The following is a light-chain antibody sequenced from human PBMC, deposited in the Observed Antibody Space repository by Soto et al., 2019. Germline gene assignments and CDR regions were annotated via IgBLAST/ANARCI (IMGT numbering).Light chain of an antibody. CDR2: GAS. CDR3: QQYNNWPRT. Sequence: EIVLTQSPSTLSVSPGERVSLSCMASQSVDINLAWYQQKPGQAPRLLIYGASTRATDMPGRFSGRGSGTEFTLTISSLQSEDFAVYYCQQYNNWPRTFGQGTKV. J-gene: IGKJ1*01. V-gene: IGKV3-15*01. CDR1: QSVDIN.